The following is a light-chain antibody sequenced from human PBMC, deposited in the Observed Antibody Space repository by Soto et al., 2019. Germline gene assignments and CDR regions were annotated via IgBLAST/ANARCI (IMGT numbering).Light chain of an antibody. J-gene: IGLJ7*01. V-gene: IGLV1-44*01. CDR2: RNN. CDR1: SSNIGRNT. Sequence: QSVVTQPPSASGTPGQRVTISCSGSSSNIGRNTVNWYQQLPGTAPKLLIYRNNQRPSGVPDRFSGSKSGTSASLAISGLQSEDEADYYCAAWDDSLNGPVFGTGTQLTVL. CDR3: AAWDDSLNGPV.